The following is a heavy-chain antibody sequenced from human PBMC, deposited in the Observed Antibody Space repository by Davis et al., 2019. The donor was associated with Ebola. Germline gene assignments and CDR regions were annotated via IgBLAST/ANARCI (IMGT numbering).Heavy chain of an antibody. V-gene: IGHV4-31*03. CDR3: ARHRRGYSYGYRDISYYYYGMDV. Sequence: MPSETLSLTCTVSGGSISSGGYYWSWIRQHPGKGLEWIGYIHDSGSTYYNPSLKSRLTISVDTSDNQFSLKLGSVTAADTAVYYCARHRRGYSYGYRDISYYYYGMDVWGKGTTVTVSS. J-gene: IGHJ6*04. D-gene: IGHD5-18*01. CDR1: GGSISSGGYY. CDR2: IHDSGST.